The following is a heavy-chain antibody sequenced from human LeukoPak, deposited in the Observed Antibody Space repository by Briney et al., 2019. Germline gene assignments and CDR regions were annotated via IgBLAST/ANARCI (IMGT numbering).Heavy chain of an antibody. J-gene: IGHJ3*02. V-gene: IGHV1-18*01. CDR2: VSAYNGNT. Sequence: ASVKDSCKASGYTFTSYGISWVRQAPGQGLEWMGWVSAYNGNTNYAQKLQGRVTMTTDTSTSTAYMELRSLRSDDTAVYYCAGEGYYDSSGYLRAFDIWGQGTMVTVSS. CDR1: GYTFTSYG. D-gene: IGHD3-22*01. CDR3: AGEGYYDSSGYLRAFDI.